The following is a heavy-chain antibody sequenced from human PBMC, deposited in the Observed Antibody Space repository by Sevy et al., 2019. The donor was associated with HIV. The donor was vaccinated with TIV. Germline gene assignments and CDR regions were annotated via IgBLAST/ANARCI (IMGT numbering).Heavy chain of an antibody. CDR3: ARVADYGDYVFDY. CDR2: ISYDGSNK. CDR1: GFTFSSYA. J-gene: IGHJ4*02. D-gene: IGHD4-17*01. Sequence: GGCLRLSCAASGFTFSSYAMHWVRQAPGKGLEWVAVISYDGSNKYYADSVKGRFTISRDNSKNTLYLQMNSLRAEDTAVYYCARVADYGDYVFDYWGQGTLVTVSS. V-gene: IGHV3-30-3*01.